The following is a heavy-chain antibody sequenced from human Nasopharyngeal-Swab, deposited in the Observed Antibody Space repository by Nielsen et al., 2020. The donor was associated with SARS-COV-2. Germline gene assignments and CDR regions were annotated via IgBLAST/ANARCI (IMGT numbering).Heavy chain of an antibody. CDR2: IDWDDDK. CDR3: ARIRGSSSWYDYFDY. Sequence: SGPTLVKPTQTLTLTCAVSGLALSTSGKCVSWIRQPPGKALEWLALIDWDDDKYYSTSLKTRLTISKDTSKNQVVLTMTNMDPVDTATYYCARIRGSSSWYDYFDYWGQGTLVTVSS. J-gene: IGHJ4*02. CDR1: GLALSTSGKC. D-gene: IGHD6-13*01. V-gene: IGHV2-70*01.